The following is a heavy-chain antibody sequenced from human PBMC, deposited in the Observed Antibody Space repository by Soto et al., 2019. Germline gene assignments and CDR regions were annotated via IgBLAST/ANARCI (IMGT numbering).Heavy chain of an antibody. D-gene: IGHD2-15*01. CDR3: ASSRSYPGSGLDY. CDR2: MNPNSGNT. CDR1: GYTFTSYD. V-gene: IGHV1-8*01. J-gene: IGHJ4*02. Sequence: QVQLVQSGAEVKKPGASVKVSCKASGYTFTSYDINWVRQATGQGLEWMGWMNPNSGNTGYAQKFQGRVTMTRNTSISTAYMELSSLRFEDTAVYHCASSRSYPGSGLDYWGQGTLVTVSS.